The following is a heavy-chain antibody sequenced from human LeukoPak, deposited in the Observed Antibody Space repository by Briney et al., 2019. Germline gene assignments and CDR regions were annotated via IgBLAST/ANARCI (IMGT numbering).Heavy chain of an antibody. Sequence: SETLSLTCTVSGGSISSYYWSWIRQPAGKGLEWIGRIYTSGSTNYNPSLKSRVTMSVDTSKNQFSLKLSSVTAADTAVYYCARPQLRYFDWSPRDWFDPWGQGTLVTVSS. D-gene: IGHD3-9*01. J-gene: IGHJ5*02. CDR1: GGSISSYY. V-gene: IGHV4-4*07. CDR3: ARPQLRYFDWSPRDWFDP. CDR2: IYTSGST.